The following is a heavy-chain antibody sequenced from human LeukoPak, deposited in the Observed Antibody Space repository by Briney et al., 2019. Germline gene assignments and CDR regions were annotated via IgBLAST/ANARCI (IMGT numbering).Heavy chain of an antibody. J-gene: IGHJ4*02. CDR1: GFTFSSYW. Sequence: GGSLRLSCAASGFTFSSYWMHWVRQAPGKGLEWVSNIGSSGAAIYYADSVRGRFTISRDNAKNSLYLQMNSLRAEDTAVYYCALLAVASDFDYWGQGALVTVSS. CDR2: IGSSGAAI. CDR3: ALLAVASDFDY. V-gene: IGHV3-48*04. D-gene: IGHD6-19*01.